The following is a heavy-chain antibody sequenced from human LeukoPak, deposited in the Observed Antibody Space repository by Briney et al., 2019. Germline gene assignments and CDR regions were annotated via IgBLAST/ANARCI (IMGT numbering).Heavy chain of an antibody. CDR1: GFTVSSNY. V-gene: IGHV3-53*01. J-gene: IGHJ4*02. D-gene: IGHD3-3*01. CDR2: IYSGGGT. CDR3: ARGRDYDFWSGYQAY. Sequence: GGSLRLSCAASGFTVSSNYMSWVRQAPGKGLEWVSVIYSGGGTYYADSVKGRFTISRDNSKNTLYLQMNSLRAEDTAVYYCARGRDYDFWSGYQAYWGQGTLVTVSS.